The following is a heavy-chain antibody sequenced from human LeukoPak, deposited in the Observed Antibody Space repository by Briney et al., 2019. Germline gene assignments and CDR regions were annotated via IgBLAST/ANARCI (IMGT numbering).Heavy chain of an antibody. V-gene: IGHV4-39*01. J-gene: IGHJ3*02. CDR1: GGSISSSSYY. Sequence: SETLSLTCTVSGGSISSSSYYWGWIRRPPGKGLEWIGSIYYSGSTYYNPSLKSRVTISVDTSKNQFSLKLSSVTAADTAVYYCARGPYYDSSGYRKGHAFDIWGQGTMVTVSS. CDR2: IYYSGST. D-gene: IGHD3-22*01. CDR3: ARGPYYDSSGYRKGHAFDI.